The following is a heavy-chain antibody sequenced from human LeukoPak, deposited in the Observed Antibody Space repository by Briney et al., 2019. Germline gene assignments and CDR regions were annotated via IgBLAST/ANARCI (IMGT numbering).Heavy chain of an antibody. CDR3: ARDLPGYYYDSSGYPHPIAFDI. D-gene: IGHD3-22*01. Sequence: ASVKVSCKASGYTFTGYYMHWLRQAPGQGLEWMGWISPNSGGTNYAQKFQGRVTMTRDTSISTAYMELSRLRSDDTAVYYCARDLPGYYYDSSGYPHPIAFDIWGQGTMVTVSS. CDR1: GYTFTGYY. J-gene: IGHJ3*02. CDR2: ISPNSGGT. V-gene: IGHV1-2*02.